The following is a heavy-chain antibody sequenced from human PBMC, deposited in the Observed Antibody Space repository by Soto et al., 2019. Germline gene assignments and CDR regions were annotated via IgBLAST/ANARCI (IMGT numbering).Heavy chain of an antibody. CDR1: GGSISNNY. J-gene: IGHJ4*02. Sequence: PSETLSLTCTVSGGSISNNYWTWIRQPPGKGLEWIGYVYNSGSTNYNPSLRSRVTISEDTSKNQFSLRVNSMTAADTAVYYCARYRRTEADGYSLDDWGQGILVTVSS. CDR3: ARYRRTEADGYSLDD. D-gene: IGHD6-13*01. V-gene: IGHV4-59*13. CDR2: VYNSGST.